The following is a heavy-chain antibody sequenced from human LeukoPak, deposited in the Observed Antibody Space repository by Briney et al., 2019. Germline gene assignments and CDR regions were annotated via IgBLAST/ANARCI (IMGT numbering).Heavy chain of an antibody. Sequence: AASVKVSCKASGYTFTGYYMHWVRQAPGQGLEWMGWINPNSGGTNYAQKFQGRVTMTRDTSISTAYMELSRLRSDDTAVYYCARDRYRQLVRGNWFDPWGQGTLVTVSS. CDR2: INPNSGGT. J-gene: IGHJ5*02. V-gene: IGHV1-2*02. CDR1: GYTFTGYY. D-gene: IGHD6-6*01. CDR3: ARDRYRQLVRGNWFDP.